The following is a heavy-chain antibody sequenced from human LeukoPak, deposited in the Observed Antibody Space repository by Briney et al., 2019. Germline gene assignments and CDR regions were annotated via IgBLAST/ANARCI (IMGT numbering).Heavy chain of an antibody. Sequence: GGSLRLSCAASGLTFSRYAMSWVRQASGKGLEWVSAISGNGGSTYYADSVKGRFTISRDNSKNTLCLQMNSLRAEDTAVYYCAKGGQYYYNPGARGAFDIWGQGTMVTVSS. CDR1: GLTFSRYA. CDR2: ISGNGGST. V-gene: IGHV3-23*01. J-gene: IGHJ3*02. D-gene: IGHD3-10*01. CDR3: AKGGQYYYNPGARGAFDI.